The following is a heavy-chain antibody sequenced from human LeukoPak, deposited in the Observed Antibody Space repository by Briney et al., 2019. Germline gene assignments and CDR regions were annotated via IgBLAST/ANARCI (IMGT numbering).Heavy chain of an antibody. Sequence: GRSLRLSCAASGFTFSSYAMHWVRQAPGKGLEWVAVISYDGSNKYYADSVKGRFTISRDNSKNTLYLQMNSLRAEDTAVYYCARARETTVTPLGYWGQGTLVTVSS. CDR3: ARARETTVTPLGY. CDR1: GFTFSSYA. D-gene: IGHD4-11*01. V-gene: IGHV3-30*04. CDR2: ISYDGSNK. J-gene: IGHJ4*02.